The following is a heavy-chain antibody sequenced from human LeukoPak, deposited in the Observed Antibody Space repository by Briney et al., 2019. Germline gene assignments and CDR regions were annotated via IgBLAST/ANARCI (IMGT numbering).Heavy chain of an antibody. J-gene: IGHJ5*02. CDR2: INPNSGGT. V-gene: IGHV1-2*02. Sequence: ASVRVSSKASGYTFTVYYMHWVRQAPGQGREGMGWINPNSGGTNYTQQFQGRVTMTRDTSISTAYMELTRLRSDDTAVYYCARASGLVKNWFDPWGQGTLVTVSS. D-gene: IGHD3/OR15-3a*01. CDR3: ARASGLVKNWFDP. CDR1: GYTFTVYY.